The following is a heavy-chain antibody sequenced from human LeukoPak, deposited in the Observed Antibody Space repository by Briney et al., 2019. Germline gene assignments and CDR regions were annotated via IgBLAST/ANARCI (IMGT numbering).Heavy chain of an antibody. Sequence: PSETLSLTCAVYGGSFSGYYWSWIRQPPGKGLEWIGEINHSGSTNYNPSLKSRVTISVDTSKNQFSLKLSSVTAADTAVYYCARVRYGGSYYPLFDYWGQGTLVTVSS. CDR1: GGSFSGYY. J-gene: IGHJ4*02. CDR3: ARVRYGGSYYPLFDY. CDR2: INHSGST. V-gene: IGHV4-34*01. D-gene: IGHD1-26*01.